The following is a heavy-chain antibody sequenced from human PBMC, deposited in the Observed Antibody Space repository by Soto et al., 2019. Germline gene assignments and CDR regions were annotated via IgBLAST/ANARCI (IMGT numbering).Heavy chain of an antibody. Sequence: QVQLVQSGAEVKKPGSSVKVSCKASGGTFSSYAISWVRQAPGQGLEWMGGIIPIFGTANYAQKFQGRVTITADESTSTAYMELSSRRSEDTAVYYCARGGYSVGVTATPGYGMDVWGQGTTVTVSS. V-gene: IGHV1-69*01. D-gene: IGHD2-21*02. CDR2: IIPIFGTA. CDR1: GGTFSSYA. J-gene: IGHJ6*02. CDR3: ARGGYSVGVTATPGYGMDV.